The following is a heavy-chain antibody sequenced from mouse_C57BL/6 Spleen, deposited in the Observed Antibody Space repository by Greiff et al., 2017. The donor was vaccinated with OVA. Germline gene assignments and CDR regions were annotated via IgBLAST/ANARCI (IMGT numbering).Heavy chain of an antibody. CDR1: GFTFSDYG. CDR3: ARILYYGSSYDY. V-gene: IGHV5-17*01. D-gene: IGHD1-1*01. J-gene: IGHJ2*01. CDR2: ISSGSSTI. Sequence: EVKLEESGGGLVKPGGSLKLSCAASGFTFSDYGMHWVRQAPEKGLEWVAYISSGSSTIYYADTVKGRFTISRDNAKNTLFLQMTSLRSEDTDMYYCARILYYGSSYDYWGQGTTLTVSS.